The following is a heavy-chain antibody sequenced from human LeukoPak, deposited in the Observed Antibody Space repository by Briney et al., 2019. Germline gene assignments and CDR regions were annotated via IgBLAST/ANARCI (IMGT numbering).Heavy chain of an antibody. CDR3: VREEASAGDF. CDR2: IHYTENT. J-gene: IGHJ4*02. Sequence: SETLSLTCTVSGGSITSSRHFWAWVRQPPGKGLEWIGSIHYTENTFYSPSLQSRVSISVDTSKDQFSLKVYSVTATDTAVYYCVREEASAGDFWGQGTLVTVSS. V-gene: IGHV4-39*01. CDR1: GGSITSSRHF. D-gene: IGHD6-19*01.